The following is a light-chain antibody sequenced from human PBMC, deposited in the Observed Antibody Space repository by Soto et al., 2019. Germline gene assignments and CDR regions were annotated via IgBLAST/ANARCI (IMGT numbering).Light chain of an antibody. Sequence: SYELTQPPSVSVAPGQTARITCGGNNIGSESVHWYQQKSGQAPVLVVYDDDDRPSGIPERFSGSNSGNTATLTITRVEAGDEADYYCQVWDSSSDHYLFGTGTKVTVL. V-gene: IGLV3-21*02. CDR3: QVWDSSSDHYL. J-gene: IGLJ1*01. CDR2: DDD. CDR1: NIGSES.